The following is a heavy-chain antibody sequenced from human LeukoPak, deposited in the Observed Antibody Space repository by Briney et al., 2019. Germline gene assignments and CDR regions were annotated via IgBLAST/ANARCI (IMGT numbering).Heavy chain of an antibody. V-gene: IGHV1-2*06. CDR2: INPNSGGT. D-gene: IGHD3-22*01. CDR1: GYTFTGYY. Sequence: ASVKVSCKASGYTFTGYYMHWVRQAPGQGLDWMGRINPNSGGTNYAQKFQGRVTMTRDTSISAAYMELSRLRSDDTAVYYCASHTYYYDSSGYYYPDYWGQGTLVTVSS. J-gene: IGHJ4*02. CDR3: ASHTYYYDSSGYYYPDY.